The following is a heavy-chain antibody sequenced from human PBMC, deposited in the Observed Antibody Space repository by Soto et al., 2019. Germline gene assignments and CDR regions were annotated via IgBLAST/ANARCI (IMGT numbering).Heavy chain of an antibody. V-gene: IGHV4-31*03. CDR1: GGSIGSGGYY. D-gene: IGHD6-13*01. Sequence: PSETLSLTCTVSGGSIGSGGYYWSWIRQHPGKCLEWIGYIYYSGSTYYNPSLKSRVTISVDTSKNQFSLKLSSVTAADTAVYYCPRGIAAAVAWFDPWGQGTLVIVYS. CDR3: PRGIAAAVAWFDP. J-gene: IGHJ5*02. CDR2: IYYSGST.